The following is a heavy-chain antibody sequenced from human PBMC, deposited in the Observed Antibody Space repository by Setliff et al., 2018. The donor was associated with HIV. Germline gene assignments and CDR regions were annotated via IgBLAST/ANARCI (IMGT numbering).Heavy chain of an antibody. D-gene: IGHD1-26*01. CDR1: GGSIGSGSHY. Sequence: PSETLSLTCTVSGGSIGSGSHYWSWIRQPAGKGLEWIGHIYTTGSTNYNPFLKSRVTISADTSNNQFSLRLTSMTAADTAVYYCAKTSVGAAGLYAFDIWGQGTMVTVSS. CDR3: AKTSVGAAGLYAFDI. J-gene: IGHJ3*02. CDR2: IYTTGST. V-gene: IGHV4-61*09.